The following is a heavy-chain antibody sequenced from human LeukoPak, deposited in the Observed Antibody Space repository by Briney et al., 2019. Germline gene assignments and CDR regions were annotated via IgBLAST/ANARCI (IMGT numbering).Heavy chain of an antibody. Sequence: SETLSLTCTVSGGSISSSSYYWGWIRQPPGKGLEWIGSIYYSGSTYYNPSLKSRVTISVDTSKNQFSLKLSSVTAADTAVYYCARHRRELLGYYYYYYMDVWGKGTTVTVSS. CDR3: ARHRRELLGYYYYYYMDV. CDR2: IYYSGST. D-gene: IGHD1-26*01. J-gene: IGHJ6*03. V-gene: IGHV4-39*07. CDR1: GGSISSSSYY.